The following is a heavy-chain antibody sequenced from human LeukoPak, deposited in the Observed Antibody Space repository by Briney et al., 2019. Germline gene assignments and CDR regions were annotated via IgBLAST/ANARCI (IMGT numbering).Heavy chain of an antibody. CDR3: AKEVVASVGMGGHLYNWFDP. Sequence: GGPLRLSCAASGFMFSSYGMHWVRQAPGKGLEWVAVISHEESNKFYADSVRGRFTISRDNAKNTLYLQMDSLRAEDTATYYCAKEVVASVGMGGHLYNWFDPWGQGTLVTVSS. CDR1: GFMFSSYG. CDR2: ISHEESNK. V-gene: IGHV3-30*18. J-gene: IGHJ5*02. D-gene: IGHD1-26*01.